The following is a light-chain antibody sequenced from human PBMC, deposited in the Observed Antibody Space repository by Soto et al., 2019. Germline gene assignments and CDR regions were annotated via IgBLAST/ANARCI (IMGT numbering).Light chain of an antibody. CDR2: GAS. J-gene: IGKJ4*01. CDR1: QSISRR. Sequence: EKGLYKSPAILSVTHGERATRSCRAIQSISRRLAWYQQKPGQAPRLLIYGASSRATGIPDRFRGSGSGTDFILTISRLESEAFAGYYCRQYGSAPSALRFCGGTKVDI. V-gene: IGKV3-20*01. CDR3: RQYGSAPSALR.